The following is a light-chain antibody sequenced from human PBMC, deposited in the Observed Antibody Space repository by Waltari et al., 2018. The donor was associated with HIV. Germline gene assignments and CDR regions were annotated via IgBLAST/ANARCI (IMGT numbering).Light chain of an antibody. CDR1: PSNIGNNS. CDR2: SNS. CDR3: ASWDDTLGVV. J-gene: IGLJ2*01. V-gene: IGLV1-44*01. Sequence: QSVLTQPPSASGTPGPSVPISCSGSPSNIGNNSVHWYQQFPGSAPKLLLYSNSQRPLGVPDRFSGSKSGSSASLAISGPQADDEAHYYCASWDDTLGVVFGGGTTLTVL.